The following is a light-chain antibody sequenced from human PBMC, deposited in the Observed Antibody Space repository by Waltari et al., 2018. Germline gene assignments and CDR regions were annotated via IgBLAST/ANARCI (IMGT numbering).Light chain of an antibody. V-gene: IGKV1-12*01. Sequence: DIQMTQSQSSVSASVGDRVTITCRAREDVSTWLAWYPHKPGKVPQLLIFAASVLRTGVSSRFTGSGSGTDFTLTISSLEPEDFATYYCQQSNTFPLTFGGGTKVEIK. CDR3: QQSNTFPLT. CDR2: AAS. J-gene: IGKJ4*01. CDR1: EDVSTW.